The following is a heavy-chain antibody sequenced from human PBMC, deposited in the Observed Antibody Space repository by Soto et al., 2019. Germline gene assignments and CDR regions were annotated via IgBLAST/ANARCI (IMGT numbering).Heavy chain of an antibody. D-gene: IGHD2-2*01. CDR3: ARDCGTGFYQLDS. J-gene: IGHJ4*02. CDR2: IYHSGSP. V-gene: IGHV4-38-2*02. CDR1: GYSISTGFN. Sequence: SETLSLTCAVSGYSISTGFNWAWIRQPPGKGLEWFGSIYHSGSPYYTLSLKSRVTISSDASKNQISLKLSSVTAADTALYYLARDCGTGFYQLDSWGQGTLVTVSS.